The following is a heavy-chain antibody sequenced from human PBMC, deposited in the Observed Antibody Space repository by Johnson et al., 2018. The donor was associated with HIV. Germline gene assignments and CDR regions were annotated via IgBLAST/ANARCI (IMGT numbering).Heavy chain of an antibody. J-gene: IGHJ3*02. Sequence: QVQLVESGGGVVQPGRSLRLSCAASGFTFSSYAMHWVRLAPGKGLEWVAFIRYDGSNKYYADSVKGRFTISRDSSKNTLYLQINSLRAEDTAVYYCAKGGSYAPFDAFDIWGQGAVVTVSS. CDR3: AKGGSYAPFDAFDI. D-gene: IGHD1-26*01. CDR2: IRYDGSNK. V-gene: IGHV3-30*02. CDR1: GFTFSSYA.